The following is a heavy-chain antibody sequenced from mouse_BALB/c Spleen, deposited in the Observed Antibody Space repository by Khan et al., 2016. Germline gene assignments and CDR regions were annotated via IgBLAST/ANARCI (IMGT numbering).Heavy chain of an antibody. D-gene: IGHD2-4*01. CDR1: GFNIKDTY. V-gene: IGHV14-3*02. J-gene: IGHJ3*01. Sequence: VQLQQSGAELVKPGASVKLSCTASGFNIKDTYMHWVKQRPEQGLEWIGRIDPANGNTKYDPKFQGKATIPADPSSNTASLQLSSLTSEDTAVYYCARSPYDYDVGFAYWGQGTLVTVSA. CDR2: IDPANGNT. CDR3: ARSPYDYDVGFAY.